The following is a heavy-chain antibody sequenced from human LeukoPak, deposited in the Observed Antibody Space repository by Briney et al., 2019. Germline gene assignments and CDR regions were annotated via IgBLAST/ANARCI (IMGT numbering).Heavy chain of an antibody. Sequence: ASVKVSCKASGYTFTTYDIHWVRQATGQGLEWMGWMNPNSGNTGYAQKFQGRVTMTRNTSITTAYMELRSLRSEDTAVYYCARAWLGSVSYSAHWGQGTLVTVSS. CDR2: MNPNSGNT. CDR3: ARAWLGSVSYSAH. J-gene: IGHJ4*02. CDR1: GYTFTTYD. V-gene: IGHV1-8*01. D-gene: IGHD3-10*01.